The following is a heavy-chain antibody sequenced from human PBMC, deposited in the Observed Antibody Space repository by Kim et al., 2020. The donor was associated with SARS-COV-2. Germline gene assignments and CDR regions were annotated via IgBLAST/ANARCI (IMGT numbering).Heavy chain of an antibody. CDR2: IRSKAYGGTT. CDR3: TRDRPIVVVTAKHNYYYYGMDV. CDR1: GFTFGDYA. Sequence: GGSLRLSCTASGFTFGDYAMSWFRQAPGKGLEWVGFIRSKAYGGTTEYAASVKGRFTISRDDSKSIAYLQMNSLKTEDTAVYYCTRDRPIVVVTAKHNYYYYGMDVWGQGTTVTVSS. D-gene: IGHD2-21*02. J-gene: IGHJ6*02. V-gene: IGHV3-49*03.